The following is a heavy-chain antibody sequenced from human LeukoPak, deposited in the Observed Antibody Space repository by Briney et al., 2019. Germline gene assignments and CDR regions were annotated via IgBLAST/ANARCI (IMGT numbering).Heavy chain of an antibody. CDR3: ARGQRYFAPYYMDV. J-gene: IGHJ6*03. CDR2: ISGSGGST. CDR1: GFTFSSYG. Sequence: GGSLRLSCAASGFTFSSYGMRWVRQAPGKGLEWVSTISGSGGSTYYADSVKGRFTISRDNSKNTLYLQMNSLRAEDTAVYYCARGQRYFAPYYMDVWGKGTTVTISS. D-gene: IGHD3-9*01. V-gene: IGHV3-23*01.